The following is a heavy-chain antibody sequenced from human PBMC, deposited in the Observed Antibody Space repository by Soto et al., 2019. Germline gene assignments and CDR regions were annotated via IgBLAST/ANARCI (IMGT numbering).Heavy chain of an antibody. D-gene: IGHD3-3*01. CDR2: ISWNSGSI. Sequence: EVQLVESGGGLVQPGRSLRLSCAASGFTFDDYAMHWVRQAPGKGLEWVSGISWNSGSIGYADSVKGRFTISRYNAKYSLYLEMNSLRAEDTALYYCARTPPGVGRWFELLLPSDYWGQGTLVTVSS. V-gene: IGHV3-9*01. J-gene: IGHJ4*02. CDR3: ARTPPGVGRWFELLLPSDY. CDR1: GFTFDDYA.